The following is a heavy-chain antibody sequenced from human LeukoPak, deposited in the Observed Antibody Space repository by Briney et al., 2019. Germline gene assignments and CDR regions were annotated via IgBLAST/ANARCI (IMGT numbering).Heavy chain of an antibody. Sequence: GGSLRLSCAASVVTFSIYAMGWVREGPGEGLEWVSGISGVGRRPYYADSMQGRFTISRDHSRNPPYLQMNSLSVEDTAVYYCAKDHRGNDAPCYFDCWGQGTLVTVCS. CDR1: VVTFSIYA. J-gene: IGHJ4*02. V-gene: IGHV3-23*01. D-gene: IGHD1-1*01. CDR2: ISGVGRRP. CDR3: AKDHRGNDAPCYFDC.